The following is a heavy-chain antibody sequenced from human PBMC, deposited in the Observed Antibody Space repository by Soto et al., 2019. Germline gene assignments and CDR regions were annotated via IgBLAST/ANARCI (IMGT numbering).Heavy chain of an antibody. V-gene: IGHV1-8*01. D-gene: IGHD4-17*01. CDR2: MNPNSGNT. CDR3: ARDYGGYFDY. CDR1: GYTFTSYD. Sequence: GASVKVSCKASGYTFTSYDINWVRQATGQGLEWMGWMNPNSGNTGYAQKFQGRVTMTTDTSTSTAYMELRSLRSDDTAVYYCARDYGGYFDYWGQGTLVTVSS. J-gene: IGHJ4*02.